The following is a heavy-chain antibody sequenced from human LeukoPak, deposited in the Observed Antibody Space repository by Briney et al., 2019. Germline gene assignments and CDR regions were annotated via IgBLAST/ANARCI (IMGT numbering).Heavy chain of an antibody. D-gene: IGHD3-22*01. Sequence: ASVKASCKASGYTFTDYYMHWVRQAPGQGLDWMGWINPSNGGTNYAQKFQGRVTMTRDTSINTAYMELRSLRSGDTAVYYCARDLTMIVVVGGYWGQGTLVTVSS. J-gene: IGHJ4*02. CDR3: ARDLTMIVVVGGY. CDR1: GYTFTDYY. V-gene: IGHV1-2*02. CDR2: INPSNGGT.